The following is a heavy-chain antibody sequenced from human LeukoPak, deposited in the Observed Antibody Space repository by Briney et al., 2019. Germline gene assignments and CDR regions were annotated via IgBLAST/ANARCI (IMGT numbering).Heavy chain of an antibody. CDR1: GASVSSGTYY. J-gene: IGHJ5*02. Sequence: KTSETLSLTCTVSGASVSSGTYYWSWIRQPPGKGLEWMGYIHYSGSTNYNPSLKSRVTISVDTSKEQLSLMLRSVTAADTAVYYCARDIYGSGHGWFGTWGQGRLVTVSS. CDR3: ARDIYGSGHGWFGT. D-gene: IGHD3-10*01. V-gene: IGHV4-61*01. CDR2: IHYSGST.